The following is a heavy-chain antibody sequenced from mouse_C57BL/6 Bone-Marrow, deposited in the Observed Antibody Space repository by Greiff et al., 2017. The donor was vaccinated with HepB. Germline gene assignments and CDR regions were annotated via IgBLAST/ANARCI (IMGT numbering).Heavy chain of an antibody. CDR3: ARRDYGSSYWYFDD. J-gene: IGHJ1*03. V-gene: IGHV1-50*01. D-gene: IGHD1-1*01. CDR2: IDPSDSYT. CDR1: GYTFTSYW. Sequence: QVQLQQPGAELVKPGASVKLSCKASGYTFTSYWMQWVKQRPGQGLEWIGEIDPSDSYTNYNQKFKGKATLTVDTSSSTAYMQLSSLTSEDSAVYYCARRDYGSSYWYFDDWGTGTTVTVSS.